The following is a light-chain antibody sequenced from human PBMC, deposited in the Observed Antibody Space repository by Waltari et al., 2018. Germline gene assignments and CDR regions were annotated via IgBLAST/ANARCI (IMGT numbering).Light chain of an antibody. V-gene: IGKV3-20*01. CDR2: AAS. Sequence: ENVLTQSPGTLSLSPGERATLSCRASQIVSSSFLAWYQLKPGQVPRRLIYAASTRATGIPDRFSGRGSGTDFTLSISRLEPEDSAVYYCQQYGDSPPTFGQGTKVEI. CDR1: QIVSSSF. CDR3: QQYGDSPPT. J-gene: IGKJ1*01.